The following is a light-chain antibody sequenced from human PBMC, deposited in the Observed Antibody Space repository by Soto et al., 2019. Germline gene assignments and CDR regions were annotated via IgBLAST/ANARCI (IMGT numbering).Light chain of an antibody. CDR2: GAS. Sequence: EIVLTQSPGTLSLSPGERATLSCRASQSVSSSYLAWYQQKPGQAPRLLIYGASSRAIGIPDRFSGSGSGTDFTLTISRLEPEDIAVYYCQQYGSSQYTFGQGTKLEIK. V-gene: IGKV3-20*01. J-gene: IGKJ2*01. CDR1: QSVSSSY. CDR3: QQYGSSQYT.